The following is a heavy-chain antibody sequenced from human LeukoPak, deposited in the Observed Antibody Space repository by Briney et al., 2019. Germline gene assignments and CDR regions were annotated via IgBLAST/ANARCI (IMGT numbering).Heavy chain of an antibody. CDR2: IYYSGST. V-gene: IGHV4-61*01. D-gene: IGHD3-9*01. CDR3: ARNNYDILTGPHDAFDI. CDR1: GGSISSASYY. J-gene: IGHJ3*02. Sequence: PSETLSLTCTVSGGSISSASYYWSWIRQPPGKGLEWIGYIYYSGSTNYNPSLKSRVTISVDTSKNQFSLKLSSVTAADTAVYYCARNNYDILTGPHDAFDIWGQGTMVTVSS.